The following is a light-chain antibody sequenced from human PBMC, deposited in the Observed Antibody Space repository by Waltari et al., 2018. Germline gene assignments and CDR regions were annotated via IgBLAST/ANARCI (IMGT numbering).Light chain of an antibody. CDR3: QVWESCTDHFWV. CDR1: NIGSKA. J-gene: IGLJ3*02. Sequence: SYALTQPPSVSVAPGKTARITCGGDNIGSKAVHWYQQKAGQAPVLVVYDDIERPSGIPERFSGSNSGNTATLTIGRVEAGDEADYFCQVWESCTDHFWVFGGGTELTVL. CDR2: DDI. V-gene: IGLV3-21*03.